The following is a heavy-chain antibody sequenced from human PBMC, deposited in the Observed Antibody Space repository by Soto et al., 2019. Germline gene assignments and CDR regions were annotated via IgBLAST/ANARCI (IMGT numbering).Heavy chain of an antibody. J-gene: IGHJ4*02. CDR2: TYFRSTWFN. D-gene: IGHD6-19*01. Sequence: SQTLSLTCVISGNSVSTNSVAWNWIRQSPSRGLEWLGRTYFRSTWFNEYASSVKGRITISPVTSKNHFSLQLNSVTPDDSAVYYCARGKRALAGYYFDYWGQGTPVTVSS. CDR3: ARGKRALAGYYFDY. CDR1: GNSVSTNSVA. V-gene: IGHV6-1*01.